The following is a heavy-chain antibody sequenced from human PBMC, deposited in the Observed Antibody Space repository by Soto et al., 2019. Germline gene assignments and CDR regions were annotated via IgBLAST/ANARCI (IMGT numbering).Heavy chain of an antibody. CDR1: GFTFSSYS. D-gene: IGHD6-25*01. V-gene: IGHV3-21*01. CDR3: ARRGVGYSSGWDFDY. Sequence: EVQLVESGGGLVKPGGSLRLSCAASGFTFSSYSMNWVRQAPGKGLEWVSSISSSSSYIYYADSVKGRFTISRDNAKNTLYLQMNSLRAEDTAVYYCARRGVGYSSGWDFDYWGQGTLVTVSS. J-gene: IGHJ4*02. CDR2: ISSSSSYI.